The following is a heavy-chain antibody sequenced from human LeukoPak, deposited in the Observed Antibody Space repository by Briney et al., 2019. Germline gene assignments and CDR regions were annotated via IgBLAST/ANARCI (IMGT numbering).Heavy chain of an antibody. D-gene: IGHD3-9*01. CDR1: GGSMTSYY. CDR2: IYTSGST. Sequence: SETLSLTCTGSGGSMTSYYWSWIRQPAGKGLEWIGRIYTSGSTNYNPSLKSRVTMSVDTSKNQFSLELRSVTAADTALYYCARDYNDILTGCFDYWGQGTLVTVSP. J-gene: IGHJ4*02. V-gene: IGHV4-4*07. CDR3: ARDYNDILTGCFDY.